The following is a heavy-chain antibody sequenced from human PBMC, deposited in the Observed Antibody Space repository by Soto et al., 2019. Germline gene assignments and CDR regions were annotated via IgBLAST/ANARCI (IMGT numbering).Heavy chain of an antibody. CDR1: GGSISSYY. Sequence: WETLSLTCTVSGGSISSYYWSWIRQPPGKGLEWIGYIYYSGSTNYNPSLKSRVTISVDTSKNQFSLKLSSVTAADTAVYYCARRYGVAYDYWGQGTLVTVS. CDR2: IYYSGST. V-gene: IGHV4-59*08. D-gene: IGHD1-20*01. CDR3: ARRYGVAYDY. J-gene: IGHJ4*02.